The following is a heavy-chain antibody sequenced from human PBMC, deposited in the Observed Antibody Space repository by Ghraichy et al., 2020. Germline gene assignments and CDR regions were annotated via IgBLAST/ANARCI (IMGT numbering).Heavy chain of an antibody. CDR3: ASRYCSSTSCYGLYFQH. CDR1: GFTVSSNY. Sequence: GGSLRLSCAASGFTVSSNYMSWVRQAPGKGLEWVSVIYSGGSTYYADSVKGRFTISRDNSKNTLYLQMNSLRAEDTAVYYCASRYCSSTSCYGLYFQHWGQGTLVTVSS. D-gene: IGHD2-2*01. V-gene: IGHV3-53*01. J-gene: IGHJ1*01. CDR2: IYSGGST.